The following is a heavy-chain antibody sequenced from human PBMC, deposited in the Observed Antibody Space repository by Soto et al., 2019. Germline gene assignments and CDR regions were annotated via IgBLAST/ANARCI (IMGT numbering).Heavy chain of an antibody. CDR2: MNPNTGNS. D-gene: IGHD1-1*01. J-gene: IGHJ4*02. V-gene: IGHV1-8*01. Sequence: ASVKVSCKASGYTFTSYDIYWVREATGQGLEWMGWMNPNTGNSGYAQKFQGRVTMTSDTSISTAHMELSSLRSEDTAVYYCARRAETNGWNGFGADKYYFDFWGQGTLVTVSS. CDR3: ARRAETNGWNGFGADKYYFDF. CDR1: GYTFTSYD.